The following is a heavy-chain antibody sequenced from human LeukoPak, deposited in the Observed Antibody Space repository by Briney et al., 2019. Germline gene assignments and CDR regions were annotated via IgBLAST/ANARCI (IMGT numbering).Heavy chain of an antibody. V-gene: IGHV3-23*01. Sequence: GGSLRLSCAASGFTFSSYAMSWVRQAPGKGLEWVSVISGSGGSTYYADSVKGRSTISRDNAKNSLSLQINSLRDEDTAVYYCARELGYYDMDVWGQGTTVIVSS. D-gene: IGHD3-16*01. J-gene: IGHJ6*02. CDR3: ARELGYYDMDV. CDR1: GFTFSSYA. CDR2: ISGSGGST.